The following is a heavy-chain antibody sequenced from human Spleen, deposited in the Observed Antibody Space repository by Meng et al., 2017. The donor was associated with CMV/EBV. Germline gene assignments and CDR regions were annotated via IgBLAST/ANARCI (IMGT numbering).Heavy chain of an antibody. CDR2: ISGSGDIT. CDR1: GFTFSGYV. J-gene: IGHJ5*02. D-gene: IGHD3-3*01. CDR3: AKGPTDFWSGYYIVS. V-gene: IGHV3-23*01. Sequence: GESLKISCAASGFTFSGYVMSWVRQAPGKGLEWVSAISGSGDITYYTDSVKGRFTVSRDNSKNTLYLQMNSLRAEDTAVYYCAKGPTDFWSGYYIVSWGQGTLVTVSS.